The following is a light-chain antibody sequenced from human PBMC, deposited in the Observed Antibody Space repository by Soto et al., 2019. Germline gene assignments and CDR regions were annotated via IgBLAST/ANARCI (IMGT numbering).Light chain of an antibody. V-gene: IGLV2-8*01. CDR3: KSYAGSNTYV. J-gene: IGLJ1*01. Sequence: QSALTQPASVSGSPGQSITISCTGTSSDIDTYNYVSWYQHHPGKAPRLIIYEVVQRPSGVPDRFSGSKSGNTASLTVSGLQAADEADYFCKSYAGSNTYVFGSGTKVTVL. CDR2: EVV. CDR1: SSDIDTYNY.